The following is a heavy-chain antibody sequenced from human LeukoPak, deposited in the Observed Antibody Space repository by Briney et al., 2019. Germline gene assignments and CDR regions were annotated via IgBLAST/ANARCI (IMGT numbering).Heavy chain of an antibody. CDR2: FYHSGST. CDR1: GYSISSGFY. D-gene: IGHD3-10*01. CDR3: ARECWSLSDPLLWFGELFDY. J-gene: IGHJ4*02. Sequence: SETLSLTCAVSGYSISSGFYWGWIRPPPGKGLEWIGKFYHSGSTYYNPSLKSRVTISVDTSKNQFSLKLSSLTAADTAVYYCARECWSLSDPLLWFGELFDYWGPRALGTVSS. V-gene: IGHV4-38-2*02.